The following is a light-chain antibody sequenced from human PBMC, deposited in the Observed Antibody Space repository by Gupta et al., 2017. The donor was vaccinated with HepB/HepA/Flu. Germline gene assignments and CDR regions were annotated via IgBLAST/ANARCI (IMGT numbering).Light chain of an antibody. J-gene: IGKJ1*01. Sequence: EIVMTQSPATLSVSPGERATLSCRASQSVSSNLPWYQQTPGQAPRLLIYGASTRATGIPARFSGSGSGTEFTLTISSLQSEDFAVYYCQHLGKTFGQGTKVEIK. CDR2: GAS. CDR1: QSVSSN. CDR3: QHLGKT. V-gene: IGKV3-15*01.